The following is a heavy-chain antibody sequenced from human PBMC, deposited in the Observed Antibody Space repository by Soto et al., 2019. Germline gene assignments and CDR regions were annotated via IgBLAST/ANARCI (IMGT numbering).Heavy chain of an antibody. V-gene: IGHV1-58*01. J-gene: IGHJ6*02. CDR2: IVVGSGNT. CDR3: AADLGDINCSSTSCYYYGMDV. D-gene: IGHD2-2*01. CDR1: GFTFTSSA. Sequence: QMQLVQSGPEVKKPGTSVKVSCKASGFTFTSSAVQWVRQARGQRLEWIGWIVVGSGNTNYAQKFQERVTITRDMSTSTAYMELSSLRSEDTAVYYCAADLGDINCSSTSCYYYGMDVWGQGTTVTVSS.